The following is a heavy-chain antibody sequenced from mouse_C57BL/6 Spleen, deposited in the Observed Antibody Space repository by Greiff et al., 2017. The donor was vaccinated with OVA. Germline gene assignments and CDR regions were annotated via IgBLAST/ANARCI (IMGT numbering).Heavy chain of an antibody. Sequence: VKLQQPGAELVKPGASVKMSCKASGYTFTSYWINWVKQRPGQGLEWIGDIYPGSGSTNYNEKFKGKATLTVDKSSSTAYMQLSSLTSEDSAVYYCARRGVGLRDAMDYWGQGTSVTVSA. CDR1: GYTFTSYW. V-gene: IGHV1-55*01. D-gene: IGHD1-1*01. CDR3: ARRGVGLRDAMDY. CDR2: IYPGSGST. J-gene: IGHJ4*01.